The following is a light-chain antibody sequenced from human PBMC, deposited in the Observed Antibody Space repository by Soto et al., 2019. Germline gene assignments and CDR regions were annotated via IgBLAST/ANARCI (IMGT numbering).Light chain of an antibody. J-gene: IGKJ1*01. CDR2: GAS. CDR3: LQHNSYPRT. V-gene: IGKV1-17*01. CDR1: QNVNTY. Sequence: DIQMTQSPSSLSASVGDRVTITCQTSQNVNTYLNWYQQKPGKAPKLLIYGASSLRSGVPSRFSGSGSGTEFTLTISSLQPEDSATYYCLQHNSYPRTFGQGTKVDIK.